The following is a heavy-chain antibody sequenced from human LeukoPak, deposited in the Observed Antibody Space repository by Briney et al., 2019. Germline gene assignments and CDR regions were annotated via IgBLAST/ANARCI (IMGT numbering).Heavy chain of an antibody. Sequence: ASETMSLTCTVSGGSISSYYWSWIRQPPGKGLEWIGYIYYSGSTNYNPSLKSRVTISVDTSKNQFSLKLSSVTAADTAVYYCARGIRYFDWLSELGAFDIWGQGTTVTVSS. CDR1: GGSISSYY. V-gene: IGHV4-59*01. CDR2: IYYSGST. J-gene: IGHJ3*02. CDR3: ARGIRYFDWLSELGAFDI. D-gene: IGHD3-9*01.